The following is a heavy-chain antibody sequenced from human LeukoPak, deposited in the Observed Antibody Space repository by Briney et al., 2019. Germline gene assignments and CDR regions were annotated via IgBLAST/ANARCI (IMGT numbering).Heavy chain of an antibody. CDR3: ARGDAWFGEFLSFDY. CDR1: GFTFRSYS. Sequence: GGSLRLSCAASGFTFRSYSMNWVRQAPGKGLEWISHISSTGSTIHYADSVKGRFTISRDNAKNSLYLQMNSLRGEDTAVYYCARGDAWFGEFLSFDYWGQGTLVTVSS. CDR2: ISSTGSTI. J-gene: IGHJ4*02. D-gene: IGHD3-10*01. V-gene: IGHV3-48*04.